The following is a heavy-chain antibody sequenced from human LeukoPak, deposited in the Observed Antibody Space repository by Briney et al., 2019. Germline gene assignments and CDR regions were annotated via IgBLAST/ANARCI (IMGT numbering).Heavy chain of an antibody. Sequence: PGRSLRLSCAASGLTFSSYGMHWVRQAPGKGLEWVALIWYDGSNKYYADSVKGRFTISRDNSKSTLYLQMNSLRAEDTAVYYCTRDYGSGIDCWGQGTLVTVSS. D-gene: IGHD3-10*01. J-gene: IGHJ4*02. V-gene: IGHV3-33*01. CDR1: GLTFSSYG. CDR2: IWYDGSNK. CDR3: TRDYGSGIDC.